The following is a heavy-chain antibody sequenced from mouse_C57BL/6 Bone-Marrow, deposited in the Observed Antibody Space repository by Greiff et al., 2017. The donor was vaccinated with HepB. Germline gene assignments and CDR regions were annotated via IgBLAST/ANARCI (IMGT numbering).Heavy chain of an antibody. D-gene: IGHD1-1*01. Sequence: VHLVESGPGLVQPSQSLSITCTVSGFSLTSYGVHWVRQSPGKGLEWLGVIWSGGSTDYNAAFISRLSISKDNSKSQVFFKMNSLQADDTAIYYCARGMYYYGSSYEGFAYWGQGTLVTVSA. CDR1: GFSLTSYG. CDR3: ARGMYYYGSSYEGFAY. J-gene: IGHJ3*01. CDR2: IWSGGST. V-gene: IGHV2-2*01.